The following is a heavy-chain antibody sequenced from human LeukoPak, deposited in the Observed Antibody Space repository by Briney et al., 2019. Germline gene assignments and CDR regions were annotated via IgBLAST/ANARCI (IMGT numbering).Heavy chain of an antibody. CDR2: ISGSGGTT. CDR1: GFTFSTYS. Sequence: GGSLRLSCAASGFTFSTYSMNWVRQAPGKGLEWVSAISGSGGTTYYADSVKGRFTISRDNSKNTLYLQMNSLRAEDTAVYYCAKDRGMFLVGYLDYWGQGTLVTVSS. J-gene: IGHJ4*02. D-gene: IGHD2-15*01. V-gene: IGHV3-23*01. CDR3: AKDRGMFLVGYLDY.